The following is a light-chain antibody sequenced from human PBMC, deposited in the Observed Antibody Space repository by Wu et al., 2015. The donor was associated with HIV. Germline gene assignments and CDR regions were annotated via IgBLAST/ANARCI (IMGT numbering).Light chain of an antibody. CDR3: QQRSNWLLT. Sequence: EIVLTQSPGTLSLSPGERATLSCTASQSISANYLAWYQQKPGQAPRLLIFGVSNRATGIPARFSGSGSGTDFTLTISRLEPEDFAVYYCQQRSNWLLTFGGGTRVEIK. CDR2: GVS. V-gene: IGKV3D-20*02. J-gene: IGKJ4*01. CDR1: QSISANY.